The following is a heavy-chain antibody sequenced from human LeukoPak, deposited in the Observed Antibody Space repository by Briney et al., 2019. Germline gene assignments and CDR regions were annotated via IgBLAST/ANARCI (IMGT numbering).Heavy chain of an antibody. V-gene: IGHV4-59*01. J-gene: IGHJ5*02. CDR3: ARAVGATRRFDP. Sequence: SETLSLTCTVSGGSISSYYWSWIRQPPGKGLEWIGYIYYSGSTNYNPSLKSRVTISVDTSKNQFSLKLSSVTAADTAVYYCARAVGATRRFDPWGQGTLVTVSS. CDR2: IYYSGST. D-gene: IGHD1-26*01. CDR1: GGSISSYY.